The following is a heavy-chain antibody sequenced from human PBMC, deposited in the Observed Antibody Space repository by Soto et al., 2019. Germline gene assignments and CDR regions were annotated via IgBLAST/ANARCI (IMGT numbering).Heavy chain of an antibody. CDR2: IKSKTDGGTT. CDR3: TTDGYDYIWGSYRVRKMAQY. V-gene: IGHV3-15*01. D-gene: IGHD3-16*02. Sequence: GGSLRLSCAASGFTFSNAWMSWVRQAPGKGLEWVGRIKSKTDGGTTDYDAPVKGRFTISRDDSKKTLYLQMNSLKTEDSAVYYCTTDGYDYIWGSYRVRKMAQYWGQGTLVTVSS. CDR1: GFTFSNAW. J-gene: IGHJ4*02.